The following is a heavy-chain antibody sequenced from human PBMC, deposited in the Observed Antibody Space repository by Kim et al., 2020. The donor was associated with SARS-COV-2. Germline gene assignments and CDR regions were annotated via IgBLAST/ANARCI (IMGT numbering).Heavy chain of an antibody. J-gene: IGHJ4*02. CDR2: ISGSGGST. CDR3: AKALLRYSSGWYQGLGY. V-gene: IGHV3-23*01. Sequence: GGSLRLSCAASGFTFSSYAMSWVRQAPGKGLEWVSAISGSGGSTYYADSVKGRFTISRDNSKNTLYLQMNSLRAEDTAVYYCAKALLRYSSGWYQGLGYWGQGTLVTVSS. D-gene: IGHD6-19*01. CDR1: GFTFSSYA.